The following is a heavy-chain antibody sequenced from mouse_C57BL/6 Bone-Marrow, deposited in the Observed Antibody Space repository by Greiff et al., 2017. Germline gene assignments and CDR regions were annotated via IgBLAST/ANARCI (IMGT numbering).Heavy chain of an antibody. J-gene: IGHJ2*01. CDR3: ARILLRPYYFDY. CDR1: GFSLSTSGMG. V-gene: IGHV8-12*01. Sequence: QVTLKVCGPGILQSSQTLSLTCSFSGFSLSTSGMGVSWIRQPSGKGLEWLAHIYWDDDKRYNPSLKSRLTISKDTSRNQVFLKITSVDTADTATYYCARILLRPYYFDYWGQGTTLTVSS. CDR2: IYWDDDK. D-gene: IGHD1-1*01.